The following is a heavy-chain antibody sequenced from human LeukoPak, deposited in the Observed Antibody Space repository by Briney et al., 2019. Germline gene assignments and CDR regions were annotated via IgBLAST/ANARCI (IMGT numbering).Heavy chain of an antibody. CDR2: IYTSGST. CDR1: GGSISSGSYY. CDR3: ARHPDTLRNGYFDL. D-gene: IGHD3-16*01. Sequence: PSQTLSLTCTVSGGSISSGSYYWSWIRQPAGKGLEWIGRIYTSGSTNYNPSLKSRVTISVDTSKNQFSLKLSSVTAADTAVYYCARHPDTLRNGYFDLWGRGTLVTVSS. V-gene: IGHV4-61*02. J-gene: IGHJ2*01.